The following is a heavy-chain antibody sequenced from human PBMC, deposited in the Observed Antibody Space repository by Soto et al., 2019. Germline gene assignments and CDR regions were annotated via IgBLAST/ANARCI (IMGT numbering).Heavy chain of an antibody. CDR2: INAGNGNT. CDR1: RYTYTTYA. D-gene: IGHD6-13*01. V-gene: IGHV1-3*01. CDR3: VRRHVSATGIDWFDP. J-gene: IGHJ5*02. Sequence: SVKVSCQASRYTYTTYAMHWVRQAPGQRLERMGWINAGNGNTKYSPKFQGRVTITRDTSASTAYMELSSLRSEDTAVYYCVRRHVSATGIDWFDPWGQGTLVTVAS.